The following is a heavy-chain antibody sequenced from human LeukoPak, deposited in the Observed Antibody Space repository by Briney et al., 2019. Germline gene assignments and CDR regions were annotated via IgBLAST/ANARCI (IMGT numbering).Heavy chain of an antibody. CDR3: ASRYCSSTSCYTLSAFDI. D-gene: IGHD2-2*02. CDR1: GGTFSSYT. CDR2: IIPILGIA. Sequence: SVKVSCKXSGGTFSSYTISWVRQAPGQGLEWMGRIIPILGIANYAQKFQGRVTITADKSTSTAYMELSSLRSEDTAEYYCASRYCSSTSCYTLSAFDIWGQGTMVTVSS. V-gene: IGHV1-69*02. J-gene: IGHJ3*02.